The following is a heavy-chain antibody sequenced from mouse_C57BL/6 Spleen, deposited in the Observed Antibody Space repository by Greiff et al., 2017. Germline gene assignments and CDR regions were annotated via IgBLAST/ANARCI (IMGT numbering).Heavy chain of an antibody. J-gene: IGHJ4*01. D-gene: IGHD1-1*01. V-gene: IGHV1-15*01. Sequence: VQLQESGAELVRPGASVTLSCKASGYTFTDYEMHWVKQTPVHGLEWIGAIDPETGGTAYNQKFKGKAILTADKSSSTAYMELRSLTSEDSAVYYCTRKDYGSSYGGMDYWGQGTSVTVSS. CDR1: GYTFTDYE. CDR3: TRKDYGSSYGGMDY. CDR2: IDPETGGT.